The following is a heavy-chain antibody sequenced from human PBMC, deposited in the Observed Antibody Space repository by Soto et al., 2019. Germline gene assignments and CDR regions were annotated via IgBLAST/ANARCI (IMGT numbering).Heavy chain of an antibody. D-gene: IGHD3-3*01. CDR3: ARAARSYDFWSGYYERATYYGMDV. CDR1: GGSISSSSYY. J-gene: IGHJ6*02. V-gene: IGHV4-39*01. Sequence: SETLSLTCTVSGGSISSSSYYWGWIRQPPGKGLEWIGSIYYSGSTYYNPSLKSRVTISVDTSKNQFSLKLSSVTAADTAVYYCARAARSYDFWSGYYERATYYGMDVWGQGTTVTVSS. CDR2: IYYSGST.